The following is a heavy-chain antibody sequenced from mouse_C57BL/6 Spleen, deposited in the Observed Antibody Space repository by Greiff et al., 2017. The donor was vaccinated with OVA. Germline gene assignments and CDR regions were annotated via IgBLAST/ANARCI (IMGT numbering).Heavy chain of an antibody. CDR1: GYTFTDYN. V-gene: IGHV1-18*01. D-gene: IGHD1-1*01. CDR3: ARFITTVVEGLYAMDY. Sequence: VQLQQSGPELVKPGASVKIPCKASGYTFTDYNMDWVKQSHGKSLEWIGDINPNNGGTIYNQKFKGKATLTVDKSSSTAYMELRSLTSEDTAVYYCARFITTVVEGLYAMDYWGQGTSVTVSS. J-gene: IGHJ4*01. CDR2: INPNNGGT.